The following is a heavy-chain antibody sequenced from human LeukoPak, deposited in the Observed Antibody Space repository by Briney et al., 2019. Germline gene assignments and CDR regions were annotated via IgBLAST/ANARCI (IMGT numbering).Heavy chain of an antibody. CDR2: IIPMFGST. CDR1: GGSFTNCP. J-gene: IGHJ4*02. CDR3: AREEVFYDSSGYYD. Sequence: SVKVSCKASGGSFTNCPFHWVRQAPGQGLEWMGGIIPMFGSTDYAQKFQGRLTITADESTTTAYLELSSLRSDDTAVYYCAREEVFYDSSGYYDWGQGTLVTVSS. V-gene: IGHV1-69*13. D-gene: IGHD3-22*01.